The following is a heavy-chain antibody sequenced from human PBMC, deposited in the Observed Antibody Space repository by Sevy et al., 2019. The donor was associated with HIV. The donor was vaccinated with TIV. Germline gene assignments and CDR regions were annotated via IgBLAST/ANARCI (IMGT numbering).Heavy chain of an antibody. V-gene: IGHV3-11*01. J-gene: IGHJ4*02. Sequence: GGSLRLSCAASGFTFNDYYMTWIRQAPGKWLEWVSYISNSGNTIKYADSVKGRFTISRDNAKNSLYLQMNSLRAEDTAVYYCAREVSSSRGDLDNWGQGTLVTVSS. D-gene: IGHD6-13*01. CDR1: GFTFNDYY. CDR2: ISNSGNTI. CDR3: AREVSSSRGDLDN.